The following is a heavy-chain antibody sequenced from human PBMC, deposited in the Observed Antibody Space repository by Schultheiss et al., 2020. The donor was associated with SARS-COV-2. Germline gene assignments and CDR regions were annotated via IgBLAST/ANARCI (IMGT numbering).Heavy chain of an antibody. CDR2: INSDGSST. D-gene: IGHD6-13*01. J-gene: IGHJ5*02. Sequence: GGSLRLSCAASGFTFSSYGMHWVRQAPGKGMEWVSHINSDGSSTTYADSVKGRFTISRDNSKNTLYLQMNSLRAEDTAVYYCARRVEAAGTFWFDPWGQGTLVTVSS. CDR1: GFTFSSYG. V-gene: IGHV3-NL1*01. CDR3: ARRVEAAGTFWFDP.